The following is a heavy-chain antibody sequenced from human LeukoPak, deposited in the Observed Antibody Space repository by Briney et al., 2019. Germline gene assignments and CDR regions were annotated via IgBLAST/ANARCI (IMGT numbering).Heavy chain of an antibody. D-gene: IGHD5-18*01. CDR3: TTESPNGYSYGFNY. CDR1: GFTFSNAW. V-gene: IGHV3-15*01. J-gene: IGHJ4*02. CDR2: IKSKTDGGTT. Sequence: GGSLRLSCAASGFTFSNAWMSWVRQAPGKGLEWVGRIKSKTDGGTTDYAAPVKGRFTISRDDSKNTPYLQMNSLKTEDTAVYYCTTESPNGYSYGFNYWGQGTLVTVSS.